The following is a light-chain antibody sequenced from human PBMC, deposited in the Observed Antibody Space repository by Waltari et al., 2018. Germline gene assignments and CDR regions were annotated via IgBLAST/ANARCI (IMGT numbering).Light chain of an antibody. Sequence: QSALTQPRSVSGSPGQSVTISCTGTSSDVGGYDYVSWYQHHPGKAPKLMICDVTKRPSGVPDRFSGSKSGHTASLTISGLQAEDEADYCCCSYAGSYTHVVFGGGTKLTVL. J-gene: IGLJ2*01. CDR2: DVT. CDR1: SSDVGGYDY. V-gene: IGLV2-11*01. CDR3: CSYAGSYTHVV.